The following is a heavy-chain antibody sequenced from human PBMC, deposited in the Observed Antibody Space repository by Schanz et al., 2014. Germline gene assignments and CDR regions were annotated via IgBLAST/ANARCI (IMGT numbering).Heavy chain of an antibody. CDR1: GFIFSNYG. CDR2: IKHDGSVK. V-gene: IGHV3-7*01. D-gene: IGHD5-18*01. CDR3: ARVALPGYSSPRDAFDI. J-gene: IGHJ3*02. Sequence: EVQLVESGGGVVQPGRSLRLSCAASGFIFSNYGMHWVRQAPGGGLEWVANIKHDGSVKDYVDSVEGRFTISRDNAKNSLYLQMNGLRAEDTAVYYCARVALPGYSSPRDAFDIWGQGTMGTVSS.